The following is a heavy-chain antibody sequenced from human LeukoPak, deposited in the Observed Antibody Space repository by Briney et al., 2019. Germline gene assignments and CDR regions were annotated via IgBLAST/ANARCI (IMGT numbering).Heavy chain of an antibody. CDR2: INPSGGST. CDR1: GYTFTSYY. V-gene: IGHV1-46*01. Sequence: ASVKVSCTASGYTFTSYYMHWVRQAPGQGLEWMGIINPSGGSTSYAQKFQGRVTMTRDTSTSTVYMELSSLRSEDTAVYYCARDPIKLRFLEWLLCYGMDVWGQGTTVTVSS. CDR3: ARDPIKLRFLEWLLCYGMDV. J-gene: IGHJ6*02. D-gene: IGHD3-3*01.